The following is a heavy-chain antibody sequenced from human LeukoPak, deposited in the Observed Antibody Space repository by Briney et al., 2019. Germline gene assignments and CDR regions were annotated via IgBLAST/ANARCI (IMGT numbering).Heavy chain of an antibody. Sequence: SETLSLTCTVSGGSVSSTHYWGWIRHPPGKGLEWIGSIYYGGSTYYNASLRSRVTTSVDTSKNQFSLKLSSVTAADTAVYYCAKSTYYYDTFVNAFDFWGQGTVVTVSS. CDR1: GGSVSSTHY. V-gene: IGHV4-39*07. D-gene: IGHD3-22*01. J-gene: IGHJ3*01. CDR2: IYYGGST. CDR3: AKSTYYYDTFVNAFDF.